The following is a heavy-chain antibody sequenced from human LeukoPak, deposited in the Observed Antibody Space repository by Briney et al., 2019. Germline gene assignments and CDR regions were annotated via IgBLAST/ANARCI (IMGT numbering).Heavy chain of an antibody. Sequence: GGSLRLSCAASGFTVSSNYMSWVRQAPGKGLEWVSVIYSGGSTYYADSVKGRFTISRDNSKNTLYLQMNSLRAEDTAVYYCARDRGIGGATYFDYWGQGTLVTVSS. J-gene: IGHJ4*02. D-gene: IGHD1-26*01. V-gene: IGHV3-66*01. CDR1: GFTVSSNY. CDR2: IYSGGST. CDR3: ARDRGIGGATYFDY.